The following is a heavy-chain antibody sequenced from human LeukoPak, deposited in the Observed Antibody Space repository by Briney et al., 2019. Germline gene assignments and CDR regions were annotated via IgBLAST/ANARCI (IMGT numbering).Heavy chain of an antibody. CDR1: GFTLSSYW. V-gene: IGHV3-74*01. D-gene: IGHD3-22*01. Sequence: PGGSLRLSCAASGFTLSSYWMQWVRQVPGKGLVWVSRINSDGSGTTYADSVKGRFTISRDNAKNTLYLQMNSLRAEDTAVYYCAKDWSIGAEYFQHWGQGTLVTVSS. J-gene: IGHJ1*01. CDR3: AKDWSIGAEYFQH. CDR2: INSDGSGT.